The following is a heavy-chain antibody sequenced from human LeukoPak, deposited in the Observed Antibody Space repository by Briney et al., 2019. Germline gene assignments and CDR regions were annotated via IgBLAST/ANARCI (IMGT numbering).Heavy chain of an antibody. V-gene: IGHV4-59*08. CDR1: GGSISSYH. J-gene: IGHJ4*02. D-gene: IGHD3-10*01. Sequence: PSETLSLTCTVSGGSISSYHWSWIRQPPGKGLEWIGYISYSGSTTYNPSLKSRVTISGDTSKNQFSLRLSSVTAADTAVYYCAGTPISMVRGFDYWGQGTLVTVSS. CDR3: AGTPISMVRGFDY. CDR2: ISYSGST.